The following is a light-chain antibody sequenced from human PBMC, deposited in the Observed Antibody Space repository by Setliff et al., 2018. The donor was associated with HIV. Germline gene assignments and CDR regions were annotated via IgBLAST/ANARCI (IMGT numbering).Light chain of an antibody. Sequence: QSALTQPPSVSGSPGDSVTISCTGTSGDIGNYNRVSWYQQPPGTVPKLMIYEVSNRPSGVPDRFSGSKSGNTASLTISGLQAEDEADYYCSSYTSSSTYVFGTGTKVTVL. CDR2: EVS. CDR3: SSYTSSSTYV. CDR1: SGDIGNYNR. V-gene: IGLV2-18*02. J-gene: IGLJ1*01.